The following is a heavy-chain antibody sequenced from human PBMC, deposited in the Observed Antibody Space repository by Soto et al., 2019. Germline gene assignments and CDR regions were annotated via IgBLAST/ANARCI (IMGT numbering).Heavy chain of an antibody. J-gene: IGHJ4*02. V-gene: IGHV3-21*01. CDR3: ARDSQPLYYDSSGYYSNAFDY. Sequence: EVQLVESGGGLVKPGGSLRLSCAASGFTFSSYSMNWVRQAPGKGLEWVSSISSSSSYIYYADSVKGRFTISRDNAKNSLYLQMNSLRAEDTAVYYCARDSQPLYYDSSGYYSNAFDYWGQGTLVTVSS. CDR2: ISSSSSYI. D-gene: IGHD3-22*01. CDR1: GFTFSSYS.